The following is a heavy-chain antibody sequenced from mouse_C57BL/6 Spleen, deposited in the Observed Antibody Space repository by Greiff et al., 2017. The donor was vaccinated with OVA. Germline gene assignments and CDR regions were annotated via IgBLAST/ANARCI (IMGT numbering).Heavy chain of an antibody. Sequence: QVQLQQPGAELVKPGASVKLSCKASGYTFTSYWMHWVKQRPGQGLEWIGMIHPNSGSTNYNEKFKSKATLTVDKSSSTAYMQLSSLTSEDSAVYYCARWGLTGDCDYWGQGTTLTVSS. D-gene: IGHD4-1*01. CDR1: GYTFTSYW. CDR3: ARWGLTGDCDY. CDR2: IHPNSGST. J-gene: IGHJ2*01. V-gene: IGHV1-64*01.